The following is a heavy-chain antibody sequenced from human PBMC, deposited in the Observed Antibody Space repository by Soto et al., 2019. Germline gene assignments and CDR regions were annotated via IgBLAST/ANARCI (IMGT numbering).Heavy chain of an antibody. CDR1: GGSVSSGSYY. CDR2: IYYSGST. D-gene: IGHD5-12*01. CDR3: ARSDVDMVAYFDY. V-gene: IGHV4-61*01. Sequence: QVQLQESGPGLVKPSETLSLTCTVSGGSVSSGSYYWSWIRQPPGKGLEWIGYIYYSGSTNYNPSLRCRLSIAVDTSKIRLSRKLSSVTAAAAAVYYCARSDVDMVAYFDYWGQGTLVTVSS. J-gene: IGHJ4*02.